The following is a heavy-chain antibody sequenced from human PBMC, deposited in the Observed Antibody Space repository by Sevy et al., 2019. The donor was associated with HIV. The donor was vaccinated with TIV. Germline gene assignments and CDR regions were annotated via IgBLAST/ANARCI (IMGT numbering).Heavy chain of an antibody. CDR2: INPNSGDT. CDR3: ARGGRILGGGGWIDP. CDR1: ADTFTAYY. Sequence: ASVKVSCKASADTFTAYYMHWVRQAPGQGLEWMGWINPNSGDTSYAQKFQGRVTMTTDTSISTAYMDLTRLGSDDTAVYDCARGGRILGGGGWIDPWGQGTLVTVSS. J-gene: IGHJ5*02. D-gene: IGHD3-16*01. V-gene: IGHV1-2*02.